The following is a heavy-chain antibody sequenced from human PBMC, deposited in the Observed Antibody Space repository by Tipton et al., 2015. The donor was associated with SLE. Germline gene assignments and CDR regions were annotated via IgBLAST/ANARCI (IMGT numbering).Heavy chain of an antibody. CDR2: ISTNNGDT. CDR3: ARECSGTGCLDY. CDR1: GYTFTNYG. J-gene: IGHJ4*02. D-gene: IGHD2-8*02. Sequence: QVQLVQSGAEVRKPGASVKVSCEASGYTFTNYGISWLRQAPGQGLEWMGWISTNNGDTKYAQRFQGRVTMTIDTSTSTTYMVLRSPRSDDTAIYYCARECSGTGCLDYWGQGTLVTVSS. V-gene: IGHV1-18*01.